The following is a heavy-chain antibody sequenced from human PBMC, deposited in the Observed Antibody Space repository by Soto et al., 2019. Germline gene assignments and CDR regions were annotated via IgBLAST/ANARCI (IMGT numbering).Heavy chain of an antibody. CDR2: IYYSGSI. J-gene: IGHJ2*01. CDR1: GGSISSYY. Sequence: QVQLQESGPGLVKPSETLSLTCTVSGGSISSYYWSWIRQPPGKGLEWIGYIYYSGSINYNPSLKSRVNISVDTAKNQFSLKLSSVTAADTAVYYCARFNWYFDLWGRGTLVTVSS. V-gene: IGHV4-59*08. CDR3: ARFNWYFDL.